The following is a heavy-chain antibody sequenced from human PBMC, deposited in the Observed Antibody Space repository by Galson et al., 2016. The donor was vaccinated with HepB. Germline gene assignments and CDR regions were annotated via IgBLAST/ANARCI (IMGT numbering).Heavy chain of an antibody. D-gene: IGHD3-9*01. Sequence: SLRLSCAASGFTFSSYAMSWVRQAPGQGLEWVSSSGSGGPTYYADSVKGRITISRDNSKNTLFLQMHSLRADDTAVYYCAKSVLEYDILTGYYRRGADYWGQGTLVTVSS. J-gene: IGHJ4*02. CDR2: SGSGGPT. V-gene: IGHV3-23*01. CDR1: GFTFSSYA. CDR3: AKSVLEYDILTGYYRRGADY.